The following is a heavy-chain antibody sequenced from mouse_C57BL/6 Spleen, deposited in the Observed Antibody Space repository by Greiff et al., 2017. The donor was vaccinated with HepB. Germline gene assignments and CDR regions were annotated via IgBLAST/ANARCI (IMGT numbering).Heavy chain of an antibody. CDR3: ARWDYGSSYPFDY. V-gene: IGHV1-50*01. Sequence: QQSCKASGYTFTSYWMQWVKQRPGQGLEWIGEIDPSDSYTNYNQKFKGKATLTVDTSSSTAYMQLSSLTSEDSAVYYCARWDYGSSYPFDYWGQGTTLTVSS. CDR1: GYTFTSYW. D-gene: IGHD1-1*01. J-gene: IGHJ2*01. CDR2: IDPSDSYT.